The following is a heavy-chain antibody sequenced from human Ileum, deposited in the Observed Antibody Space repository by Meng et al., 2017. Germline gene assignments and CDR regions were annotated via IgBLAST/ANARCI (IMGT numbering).Heavy chain of an antibody. Sequence: EVQLVESGGDLVKPGGSLRRSCAASGFTFSSYSMNWVRQAPGKGLEWVSSISSSSSYIYYADSLKGRFTISRDNAKNSLYLQMNSLRAEDTAVYYCARERQDNRWFDPWGQGTLVTVSS. J-gene: IGHJ5*02. V-gene: IGHV3-21*01. CDR1: GFTFSSYS. D-gene: IGHD1-1*01. CDR2: ISSSSSYI. CDR3: ARERQDNRWFDP.